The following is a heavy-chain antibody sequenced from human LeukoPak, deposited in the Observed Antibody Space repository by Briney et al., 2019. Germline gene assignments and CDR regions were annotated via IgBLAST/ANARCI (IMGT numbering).Heavy chain of an antibody. CDR1: GGTLSSYA. Sequence: SVKVSCKASGGTLSSYAISWVRQAPGQGLEWMGRIIPILGIANYAQKFQGRVTITADKSTSTAYMELSSLRSEDTAVYYCSAAPDGANDYWGQGTLVTVSS. J-gene: IGHJ4*02. D-gene: IGHD4/OR15-4a*01. CDR3: SAAPDGANDY. V-gene: IGHV1-69*04. CDR2: IIPILGIA.